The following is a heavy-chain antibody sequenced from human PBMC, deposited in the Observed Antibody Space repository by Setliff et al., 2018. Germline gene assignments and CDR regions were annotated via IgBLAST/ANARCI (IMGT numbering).Heavy chain of an antibody. Sequence: SVKVSCKASGGTFSSYGISWVRQAPGQGLEWMGGTIPIFGSTNYAQKFQDRVTIITDESTSTAYMELRSLRTEDTAVYYCAKDSQSYYNFLSGSRYYYWYMDVWGKGTTVTVSS. CDR3: AKDSQSYYNFLSGSRYYYWYMDV. CDR2: TIPIFGST. CDR1: GGTFSSYG. J-gene: IGHJ6*03. D-gene: IGHD3-3*01. V-gene: IGHV1-69*05.